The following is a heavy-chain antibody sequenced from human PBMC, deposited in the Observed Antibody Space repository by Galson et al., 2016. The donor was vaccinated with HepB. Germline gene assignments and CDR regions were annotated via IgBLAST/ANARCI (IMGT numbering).Heavy chain of an antibody. Sequence: SLRLSCAASGFTFSRYAMSWVRQAPGKGLEWVSGISASGGSKTYADSVRGRFIISRDNSNNKLFLQMNSLTTEDTAIYFCAKDRLSGHGDYSWGIFDIWGRGTEVTVSS. V-gene: IGHV3-23*01. CDR1: GFTFSRYA. D-gene: IGHD4-17*01. J-gene: IGHJ3*02. CDR2: ISASGGSK. CDR3: AKDRLSGHGDYSWGIFDI.